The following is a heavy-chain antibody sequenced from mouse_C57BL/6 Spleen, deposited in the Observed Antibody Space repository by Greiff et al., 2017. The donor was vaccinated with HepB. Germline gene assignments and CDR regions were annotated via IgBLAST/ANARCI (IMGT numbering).Heavy chain of an antibody. J-gene: IGHJ2*01. CDR2: IDPNSGGT. V-gene: IGHV1-72*01. Sequence: QVHVKQPGAELVKPGASVKLSCKASGYTFTSYWMHWVKQRPGRGLEWIGRIDPNSGGTKYNEKFKSKATLTVDKPSSTAYMQLSSLTSEDSAVYYCARGDDSSGYLYYFDYWGQGTTLTVSS. D-gene: IGHD3-2*02. CDR1: GYTFTSYW. CDR3: ARGDDSSGYLYYFDY.